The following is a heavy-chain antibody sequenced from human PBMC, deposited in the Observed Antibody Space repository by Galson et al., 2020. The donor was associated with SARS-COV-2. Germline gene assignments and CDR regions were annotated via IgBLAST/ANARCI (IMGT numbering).Heavy chain of an antibody. J-gene: IGHJ3*02. CDR3: TRDRGADFGPLLDALDI. CDR2: MSNSRSS. Sequence: SQTLSLTCTVSGDYLRFSYYYWGWVRQTPGTALEWIGSMSNSRSSYYNPSLRSRAIISLDTSKNEFSLELTSVTAADTAVYYCTRDRGADFGPLLDALDIWGQGSMVSVSS. D-gene: IGHD3-10*01. V-gene: IGHV4-39*07. CDR1: GDYLRFSYYY.